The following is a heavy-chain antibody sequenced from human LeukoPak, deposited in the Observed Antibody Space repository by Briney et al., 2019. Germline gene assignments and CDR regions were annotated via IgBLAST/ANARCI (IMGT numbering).Heavy chain of an antibody. D-gene: IGHD3-16*01. CDR2: ISYDGSNK. V-gene: IGHV3-30*18. CDR1: GFTFSSYG. J-gene: IGHJ3*02. CDR3: AKPTYDAGESDAFDI. Sequence: GRSLRLSCAASGFTFSSYGMHWVRQAPGKGLEWVAVISYDGSNKYYEDSVKGRFTISRDNSKNTLYLQMNSLRAEDTAVYYCAKPTYDAGESDAFDIWGQGTMVTVSS.